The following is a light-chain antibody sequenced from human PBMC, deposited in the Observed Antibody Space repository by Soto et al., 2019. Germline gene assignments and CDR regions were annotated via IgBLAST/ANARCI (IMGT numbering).Light chain of an antibody. CDR1: SSDIGNNY. Sequence: QSVLTQPPSLSAAPGQKVTISCSGSSSDIGNNYVSWYQQLPGSAPKLLIYGNNKRPSGIPERFSGSKSGTSATLGITGLQTGDEADYYCGTWDSSLSAYVFGTGTKLTVL. V-gene: IGLV1-51*01. CDR3: GTWDSSLSAYV. CDR2: GNN. J-gene: IGLJ1*01.